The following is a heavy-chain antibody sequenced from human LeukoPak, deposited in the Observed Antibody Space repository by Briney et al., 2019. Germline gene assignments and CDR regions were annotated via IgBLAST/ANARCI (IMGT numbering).Heavy chain of an antibody. V-gene: IGHV3-48*01. CDR3: ARVLPSYGDYYYYYYMDV. J-gene: IGHJ6*03. Sequence: PGGSLRLSCAASEFTVSSNYMSWVRQAPGKGLEWVSYISSSSSTIYYADSVKGRFTISRDNAKNSLYLQMNSLRAEDTAVYYCARVLPSYGDYYYYYYMDVWGKGTTVTVSS. D-gene: IGHD4-17*01. CDR2: ISSSSSTI. CDR1: EFTVSSNY.